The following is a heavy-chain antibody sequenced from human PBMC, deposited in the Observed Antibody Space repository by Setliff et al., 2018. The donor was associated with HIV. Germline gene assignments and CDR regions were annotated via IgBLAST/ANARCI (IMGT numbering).Heavy chain of an antibody. V-gene: IGHV1-18*01. CDR3: ARDAGTGGPGRWVDP. CDR2: ISGYTGIT. J-gene: IGHJ5*02. D-gene: IGHD1-1*01. Sequence: ASVKVSCKISGYIFSHYGVTWVRQAPGQGLEYMGYISGYTGITHYAQSFQGRVTMTTDPSKYTTYMELRSLKYDDTAVYYCARDAGTGGPGRWVDPWGQGTMVTVSS. CDR1: GYIFSHYG.